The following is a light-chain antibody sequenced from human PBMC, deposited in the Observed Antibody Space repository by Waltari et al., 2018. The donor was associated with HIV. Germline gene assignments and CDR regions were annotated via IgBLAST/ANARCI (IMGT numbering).Light chain of an antibody. J-gene: IGKJ1*01. CDR1: QSLVSSDGNTY. V-gene: IGKV2-30*01. CDR2: KVS. Sequence: DVVVTQSPLSLPVTLGQPASISCRSSQSLVSSDGNTYLNWFQQRPGQSPRRLIYKVSNRDSGVPDRFSGSGSGTDFTLKISRVEAEDGGVYYCKQDTDWPWTFGQGTKVEIK. CDR3: KQDTDWPWT.